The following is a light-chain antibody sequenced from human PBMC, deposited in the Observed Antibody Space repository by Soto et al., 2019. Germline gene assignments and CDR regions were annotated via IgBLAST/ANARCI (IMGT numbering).Light chain of an antibody. CDR3: KKRSNWWIT. CDR1: QSVSSY. V-gene: IGKV3-11*01. Sequence: EIVLTQSPATLSLSPGERATLSCRASQSVSSYLAWYQQKPGQAPRLLIYDASNRATGIPARFSGSGSGTDFTLTISSLEPEDFAVYYCKKRSNWWITFGQGTRLEMK. J-gene: IGKJ5*01. CDR2: DAS.